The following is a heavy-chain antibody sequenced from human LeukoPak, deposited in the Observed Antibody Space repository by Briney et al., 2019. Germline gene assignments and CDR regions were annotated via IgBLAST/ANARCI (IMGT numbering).Heavy chain of an antibody. V-gene: IGHV3-23*01. J-gene: IGHJ4*02. Sequence: GGSLRLSCAASGFTFNSYAMYWVRQAPGKGLEWVSGIFGSGGSAHYADSVKGRFTIFRDNSKNTVYQQMNSLRAEDTAVYYCAKTTTGYSSGRYPGWPVDYWGQGTLVTVSS. CDR1: GFTFNSYA. CDR3: AKTTTGYSSGRYPGWPVDY. CDR2: IFGSGGSA. D-gene: IGHD6-19*01.